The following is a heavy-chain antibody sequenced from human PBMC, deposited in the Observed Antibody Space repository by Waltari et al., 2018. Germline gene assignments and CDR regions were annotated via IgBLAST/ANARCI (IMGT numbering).Heavy chain of an antibody. CDR2: IYHSGST. Sequence: QVQLQEWGPGLVKPSETLSLTCAAAGYSISSGYYWGWIRQPPGKGLEWIGSIYHSGSTYYNPSLKSRVTISVDTSKNQFSLKLSSVTAADTAVYYCARHRRGVFDYWGQGTLVTVSS. V-gene: IGHV4-38-2*01. J-gene: IGHJ4*02. CDR1: GYSISSGYY. CDR3: ARHRRGVFDY.